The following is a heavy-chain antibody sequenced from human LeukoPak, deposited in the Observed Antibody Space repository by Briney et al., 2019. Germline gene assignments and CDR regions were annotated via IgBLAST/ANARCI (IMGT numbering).Heavy chain of an antibody. CDR3: ARQALWFGEFTHGFDP. CDR2: IYYSGST. D-gene: IGHD3-10*01. Sequence: SETLSLTCTVSGGSISSYYWSWIRQPPGKGLEWIGYIYYSGSTNYNPSLKSRVTISVDTSKNQFSLKLSSVTAADTAVYYCARQALWFGEFTHGFDPWGQGTLVTVSS. V-gene: IGHV4-59*08. J-gene: IGHJ5*02. CDR1: GGSISSYY.